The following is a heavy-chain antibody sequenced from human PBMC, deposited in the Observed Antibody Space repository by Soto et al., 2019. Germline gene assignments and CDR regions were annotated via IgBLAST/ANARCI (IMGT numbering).Heavy chain of an antibody. J-gene: IGHJ3*02. V-gene: IGHV4-39*01. CDR2: MHYSGST. CDR1: GGSISNSSFY. Sequence: SDTLSLTCTFSGGSISNSSFYWGWIRQPPGKGLEWIGSMHYSGSTYYNPSLKSRLAIPVDTSKNQFSLKLTSVTGADTAAYYCARSYCGDSSCYPPQYDDFDIWGQGTMVT. D-gene: IGHD2-15*01. CDR3: ARSYCGDSSCYPPQYDDFDI.